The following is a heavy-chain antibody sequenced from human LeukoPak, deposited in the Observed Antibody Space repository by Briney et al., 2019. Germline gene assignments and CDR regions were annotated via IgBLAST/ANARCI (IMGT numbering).Heavy chain of an antibody. CDR3: ARVAWYSGSYYTIWPGYYYYYYMDV. D-gene: IGHD1-26*01. V-gene: IGHV3-7*01. Sequence: PGGSLRLSCAASGFTFSSYSMNWVRQAPGKGLEWVANIKQDGSEKYYVDSVKGRFTISRDNAKNSLYLQMNSLRAEDTAVYYCARVAWYSGSYYTIWPGYYYYYYMDVWGKGTTVTISS. CDR2: IKQDGSEK. J-gene: IGHJ6*03. CDR1: GFTFSSYS.